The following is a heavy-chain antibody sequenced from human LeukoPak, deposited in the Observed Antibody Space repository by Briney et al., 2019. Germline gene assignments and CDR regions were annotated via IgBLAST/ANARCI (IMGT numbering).Heavy chain of an antibody. CDR1: GFTFIVYY. CDR3: ARDQPALDY. J-gene: IGHJ4*02. Sequence: ASVKVSFTASGFTFIVYYMHWVRQAPGQGLEWMGWINLNTGDTDYAPKFQGRVTMTRDTSITTAYMELSRLRYDDTAVYYCARDQPALDYWGRGTLVTVSS. V-gene: IGHV1-2*02. CDR2: INLNTGDT.